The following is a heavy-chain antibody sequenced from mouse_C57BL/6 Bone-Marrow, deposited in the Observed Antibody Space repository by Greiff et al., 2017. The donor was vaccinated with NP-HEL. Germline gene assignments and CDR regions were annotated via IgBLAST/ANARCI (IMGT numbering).Heavy chain of an antibody. D-gene: IGHD1-1*01. Sequence: VQLQQSGAELVMPGASVKLSCKASGYTFTSYWMHWVKQRPGQGLEWIGEIDPSDSYTNYNQKFKGKSTLTVDKSSSTAYMQLSSLTSEDTAVYYCARERIMYYYGSSWYFDVWGTGTTVTVSS. CDR2: IDPSDSYT. V-gene: IGHV1-69*01. CDR1: GYTFTSYW. J-gene: IGHJ1*03. CDR3: ARERIMYYYGSSWYFDV.